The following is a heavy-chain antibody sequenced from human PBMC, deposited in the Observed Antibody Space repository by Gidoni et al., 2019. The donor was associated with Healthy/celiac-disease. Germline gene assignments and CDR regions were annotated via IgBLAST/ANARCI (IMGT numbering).Heavy chain of an antibody. Sequence: EVQLVESGGGLVQPGGSLRLSCAAAGFTFMDHYMDWVRQAPGKGLGWVGRTRNKANSYTTEYAASVKGRFTISRDDSKNSLYLQMNSLKTEDTAVYYCARGSRIYSSSSGRLRDDGMDVWGQGTTVTVS. CDR1: GFTFMDHY. D-gene: IGHD6-6*01. CDR3: ARGSRIYSSSSGRLRDDGMDV. V-gene: IGHV3-72*01. J-gene: IGHJ6*02. CDR2: TRNKANSYTT.